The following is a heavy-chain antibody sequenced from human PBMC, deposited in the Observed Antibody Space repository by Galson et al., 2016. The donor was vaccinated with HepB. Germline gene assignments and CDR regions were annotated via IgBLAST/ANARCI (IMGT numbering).Heavy chain of an antibody. J-gene: IGHJ5*02. D-gene: IGHD2-2*01. CDR1: GFTISKAW. Sequence: SLRLSCAASGFTISKAWMSWVRQAPGKGLEWVGRIKSKTDGGTTDYAAPVKGRFTISRDDSKNTLYLQLNNLKTDDTAVYYCTTDVIVVVSDATPGRANWFDPWGQGTLVTVSS. CDR2: IKSKTDGGTT. V-gene: IGHV3-15*01. CDR3: TTDVIVVVSDATPGRANWFDP.